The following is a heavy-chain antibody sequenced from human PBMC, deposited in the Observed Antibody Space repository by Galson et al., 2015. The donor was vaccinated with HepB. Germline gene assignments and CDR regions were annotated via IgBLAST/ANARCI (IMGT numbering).Heavy chain of an antibody. V-gene: IGHV3-30*04. D-gene: IGHD3-22*01. CDR1: GFTFNNSA. Sequence: SLRLSCAASGFTFNNSALHWVRQAPGKGLEWVALITYDGRNKYYADSAKGRFTISRDNSKNTLYLQMNSLRSEDTAVFYCARDGPSYYNDTSGYDVGYWGQGTLVTVSS. CDR2: ITYDGRNK. J-gene: IGHJ4*02. CDR3: ARDGPSYYNDTSGYDVGY.